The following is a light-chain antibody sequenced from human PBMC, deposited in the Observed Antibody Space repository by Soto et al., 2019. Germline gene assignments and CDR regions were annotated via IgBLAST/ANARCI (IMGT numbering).Light chain of an antibody. Sequence: EIVMTQSPATLSVSPGERATLSCRASQSVSSNLAWYQQKPGQAPRLLIYGASTRATGIPARFSGSGSGTEITLTISSLQSEDFAVYYCQQYNNWQITFGQGTRLEIK. CDR1: QSVSSN. J-gene: IGKJ5*01. V-gene: IGKV3-15*01. CDR2: GAS. CDR3: QQYNNWQIT.